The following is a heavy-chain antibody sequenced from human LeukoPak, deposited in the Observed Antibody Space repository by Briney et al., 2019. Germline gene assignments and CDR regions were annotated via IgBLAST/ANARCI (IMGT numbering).Heavy chain of an antibody. D-gene: IGHD3-10*01. V-gene: IGHV1-69*06. Sequence: ASVKVSCKASGGTFSSYAISWVRQAPGRGLEWMGGIIPIFGTANYAQKFQGRVTITADKSTSTAYMELSSLRSEDTAVYYCARASPYYYGSGSYGEFDYWGQGTLVTVSS. J-gene: IGHJ4*02. CDR1: GGTFSSYA. CDR3: ARASPYYYGSGSYGEFDY. CDR2: IIPIFGTA.